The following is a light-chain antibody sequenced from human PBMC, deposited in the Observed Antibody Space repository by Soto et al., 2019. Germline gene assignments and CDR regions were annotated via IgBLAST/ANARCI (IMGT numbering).Light chain of an antibody. Sequence: EIVLTQSPGTLSLSPGERATLSCRASQSVSSSYLAWYQQKPGQAPRLLIYGASTRATGIPDRFSGSGSGTDFTLTISRLKPDDFAMYYCQQYGSSPPITCGPGNKVDIK. CDR3: QQYGSSPPIT. CDR1: QSVSSSY. V-gene: IGKV3-20*01. J-gene: IGKJ3*01. CDR2: GAS.